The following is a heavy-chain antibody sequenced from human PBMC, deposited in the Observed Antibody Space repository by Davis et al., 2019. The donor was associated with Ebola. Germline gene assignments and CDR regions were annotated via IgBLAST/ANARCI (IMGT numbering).Heavy chain of an antibody. CDR1: GGSISSPGYA. V-gene: IGHV4-30-4*07. D-gene: IGHD3-9*01. Sequence: PSETLSLTCAVSGGSISSPGYAWSRIRQPPGKGLEWIGYIDNSGSSYYNPPLKSRVTVSGDTSKNQFSLRLSSVTAADTAVYYCARGIRFFDWFEPYFDYWGQGTLVTVSS. J-gene: IGHJ4*02. CDR2: IDNSGSS. CDR3: ARGIRFFDWFEPYFDY.